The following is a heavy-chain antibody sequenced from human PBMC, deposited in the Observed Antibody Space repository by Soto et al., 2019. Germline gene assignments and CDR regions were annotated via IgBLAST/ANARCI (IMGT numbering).Heavy chain of an antibody. CDR2: IIPLVGTT. D-gene: IGHD2-8*01. V-gene: IGHV1-69*06. J-gene: IGHJ4*02. CDR3: ARGLLYATTYFDY. Sequence: QVQLVQSGAEVKKPGSSVKVSCKASGDTFTTNSLNWVRQAPGQGLEWMGGIIPLVGTTKYAQKYPDRVTITGDKSTNTAYMELSSLRSDDTAVYYCARGLLYATTYFDYWGQGTPVTVSS. CDR1: GDTFTTNS.